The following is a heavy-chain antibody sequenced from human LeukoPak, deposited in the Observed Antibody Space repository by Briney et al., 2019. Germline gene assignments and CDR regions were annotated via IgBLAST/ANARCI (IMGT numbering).Heavy chain of an antibody. CDR1: GYTLTVYN. CDR2: INPSSGGT. CDR3: ARDWYYGDGYFDY. D-gene: IGHD4-17*01. Sequence: ASLTVSFKASGYTLTVYNMQGVRQAPGQGGGGMGWINPSSGGTNYAQKFHGSVTLTRDTSISTAYMELSRLRSDDTAVYYCARDWYYGDGYFDYWGQGTLVTVSS. V-gene: IGHV1-2*02. J-gene: IGHJ4*02.